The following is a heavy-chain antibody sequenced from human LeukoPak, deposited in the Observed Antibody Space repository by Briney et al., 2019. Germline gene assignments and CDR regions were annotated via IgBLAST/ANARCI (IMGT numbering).Heavy chain of an antibody. J-gene: IGHJ4*02. CDR2: MNPNSGNT. CDR1: GYTFTSYD. CDR3: ARDQGYCSGGSCYSFDY. V-gene: IGHV1-8*01. D-gene: IGHD2-15*01. Sequence: GASVKVSCKASGYTFTSYDINWVRQAAGQGLEWMGWMNPNSGNTGYAQKFQGRVTMTRDTSTSTVYMELSSLRSEDTAVYYCARDQGYCSGGSCYSFDYWGQGTLVTVSS.